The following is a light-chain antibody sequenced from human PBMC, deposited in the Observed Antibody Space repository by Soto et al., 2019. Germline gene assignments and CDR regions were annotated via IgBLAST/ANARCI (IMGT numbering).Light chain of an antibody. V-gene: IGKV1-5*03. CDR2: AAS. Sequence: DIQMTQSPSTLSASIGDRVIITCRASQNIGRYLAWYQQKPGEAPKFLIYAASSLERGVPSRFSGGRSETEFTITISGLHPDDFANYYWLQYNGFSRTFGQGTKV. J-gene: IGKJ1*01. CDR3: LQYNGFSRT. CDR1: QNIGRY.